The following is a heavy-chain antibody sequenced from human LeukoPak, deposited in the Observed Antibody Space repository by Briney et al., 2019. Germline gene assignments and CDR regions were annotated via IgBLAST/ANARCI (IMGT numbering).Heavy chain of an antibody. D-gene: IGHD5-12*01. J-gene: IGHJ5*02. CDR3: ARDGTYSGYDYGWFDP. CDR2: IYHSGST. V-gene: IGHV4-38-2*02. CDR1: GYSISSGYY. Sequence: SETLSLTCTVSGYSISSGYYWGWIRQPPGKGLEWIGSIYHSGSTYYNPSLKSRVTISVDTSKNQFSLKLSSVTAADTAVYYCARDGTYSGYDYGWFDPWGQGTLVTVSS.